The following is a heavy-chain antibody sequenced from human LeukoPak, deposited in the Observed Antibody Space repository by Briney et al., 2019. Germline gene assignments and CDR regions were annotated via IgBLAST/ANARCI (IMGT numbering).Heavy chain of an antibody. CDR2: FDPEDGET. CDR3: ATVRYTYYYYGMDV. V-gene: IGHV1-24*01. J-gene: IGHJ6*02. D-gene: IGHD3-9*01. CDR1: GYTLTELS. Sequence: ASVTVSFTVSGYTLTELSMHWVRQAPGKGLEWMGGFDPEDGETIYAQKFQGRVTMTEDTSTDTAYMELSSLRSEDTAVYYCATVRYTYYYYGMDVWGQGTTVTVSS.